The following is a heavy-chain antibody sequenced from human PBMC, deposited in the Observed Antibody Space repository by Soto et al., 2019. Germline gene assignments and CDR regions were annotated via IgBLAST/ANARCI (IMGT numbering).Heavy chain of an antibody. CDR3: ERHDWTYYLLATNF. J-gene: IGHJ4*02. CDR2: IYYNGNT. CDR1: GVSLSSSSYY. Sequence: QLHLQESGPGLVKPSETLSLTCIVSGVSLSSSSYYWAWIRHPPGKGLEWIGTIYYNGNTYYNPSLESRVTIDLDTSKNEIPLKLNSVTATATAVYYCERHDWTYYLLATNFWGQGTLATVSS. D-gene: IGHD2-21*01. V-gene: IGHV4-39*01.